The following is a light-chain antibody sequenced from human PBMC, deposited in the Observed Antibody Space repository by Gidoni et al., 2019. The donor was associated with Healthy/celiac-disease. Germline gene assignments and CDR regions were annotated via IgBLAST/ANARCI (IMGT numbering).Light chain of an antibody. CDR3: QQYGSSPYT. J-gene: IGKJ2*01. CDR2: GPS. Sequence: DIVLTQSPGTLSLSPGERATLSCRASQSVSSSYLAWYQQKPGQAPRLLSYGPSSRATGIPDRISGSGAGTEFTLTSSRLEPEDFAVYYCQQYGSSPYTFGQGTKLEIK. CDR1: QSVSSSY. V-gene: IGKV3-20*01.